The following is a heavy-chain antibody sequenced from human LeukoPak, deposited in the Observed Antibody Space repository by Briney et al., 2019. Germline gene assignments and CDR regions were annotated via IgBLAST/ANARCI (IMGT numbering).Heavy chain of an antibody. CDR1: GGSVINTNW. CDR3: AREGGFYRPLDY. CDR2: VHLDGRT. V-gene: IGHV4-4*02. Sequence: KPSGTLSLTCGVSGGSVINTNWWTWVRQPPGKGLEWIGEVHLDGRTNYNPSLESRLTMSVDVSENHVSLKLTSVTAADTAVYYCAREGGFYRPLDYSGQGTLVTVSS. D-gene: IGHD3-3*01. J-gene: IGHJ4*02.